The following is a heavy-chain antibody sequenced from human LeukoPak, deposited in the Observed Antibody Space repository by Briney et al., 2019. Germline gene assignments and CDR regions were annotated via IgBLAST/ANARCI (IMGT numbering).Heavy chain of an antibody. J-gene: IGHJ4*02. CDR3: AKFLPTHIVVANYYFDY. CDR2: ISGSGGST. Sequence: GGSLRLSXAASGFTFSSYAMSWVRQAPGKGLEWVSAISGSGGSTYYADSVKGRFTISRDNSKNTLCLQMNSLRAEDTAVYYCAKFLPTHIVVANYYFDYWGQGTLVTVSS. V-gene: IGHV3-23*01. D-gene: IGHD2-21*01. CDR1: GFTFSSYA.